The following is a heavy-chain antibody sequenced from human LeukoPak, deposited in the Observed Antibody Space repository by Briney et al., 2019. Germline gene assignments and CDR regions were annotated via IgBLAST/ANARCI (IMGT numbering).Heavy chain of an antibody. CDR1: GFTFSSYS. CDR2: ISSSSSTI. CDR3: AKDDNYIRFLS. V-gene: IGHV3-48*01. J-gene: IGHJ5*02. D-gene: IGHD3-16*01. Sequence: GSLRLSCAASGFTFSSYSMNWVRQAPGKGLEWVSYISSSSSTIYYADSVKGRFTISRDNAKNSLYLQMNSLRAEDTAVYYCAKDDNYIRFLSWGQGTLVTVSS.